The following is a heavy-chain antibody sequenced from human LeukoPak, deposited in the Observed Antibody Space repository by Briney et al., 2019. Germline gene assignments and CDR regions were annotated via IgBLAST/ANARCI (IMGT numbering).Heavy chain of an antibody. D-gene: IGHD4-17*01. CDR1: GYSISSGYY. Sequence: TSETLSPTCAVSGYSISSGYYWGWIRQPPGKGLEWIGSIYHSGSTYYNPSLKSRVTISVDTSKNQFSLKLSSVTAADTAVYYCARDTSANGDNYMGFDYWGQGTLVTVSS. V-gene: IGHV4-38-2*02. CDR3: ARDTSANGDNYMGFDY. J-gene: IGHJ4*02. CDR2: IYHSGST.